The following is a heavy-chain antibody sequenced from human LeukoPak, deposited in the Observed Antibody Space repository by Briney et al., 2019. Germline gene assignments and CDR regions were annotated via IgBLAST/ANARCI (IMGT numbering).Heavy chain of an antibody. J-gene: IGHJ3*02. CDR3: AKDQFLMVRGVRWWGDAFDI. CDR1: GFTFSSYA. V-gene: IGHV3-30-3*01. Sequence: GGSLRLSCAASGFTFSSYAMHWVRQAPGKGLEWVAVISYDGSNKYYADSVKGRFTISRDNSKNTLYLQMNSLRAEDTAVYYCAKDQFLMVRGVRWWGDAFDIWGQGTMVTVSS. D-gene: IGHD3-10*01. CDR2: ISYDGSNK.